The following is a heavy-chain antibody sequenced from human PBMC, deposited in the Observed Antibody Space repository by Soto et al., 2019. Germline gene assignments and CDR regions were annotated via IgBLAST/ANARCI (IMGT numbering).Heavy chain of an antibody. J-gene: IGHJ1*01. Sequence: GGSLRLSCALSGFDSSYYWIQWFRQSPGKGLEWVSRIDPDGTTTNYADSVKGRFSVSRDNAKKTIYLQMNSLTADDTALYYCARGPRPSSAGTGADWGQGTLVTVSS. CDR2: IDPDGTTT. V-gene: IGHV3-74*01. CDR3: ARGPRPSSAGTGAD. D-gene: IGHD1-1*01. CDR1: GFDSSYYW.